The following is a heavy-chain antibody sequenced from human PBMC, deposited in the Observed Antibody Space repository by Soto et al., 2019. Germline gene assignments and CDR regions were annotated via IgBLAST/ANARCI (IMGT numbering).Heavy chain of an antibody. J-gene: IGHJ3*02. V-gene: IGHV1-24*01. D-gene: IGHD3-22*01. CDR1: GYTLTGLS. Sequence: ASVKVSSKVSGYTLTGLSMHWARQAPGKGLEWMGGFDPEDGETIYAQKFQGRVTMTEDTSTDTAYMELGSLRSEDTAVYYCARGYYDRSGYGFDFGDDAFDIWG. CDR3: ARGYYDRSGYGFDFGDDAFDI. CDR2: FDPEDGET.